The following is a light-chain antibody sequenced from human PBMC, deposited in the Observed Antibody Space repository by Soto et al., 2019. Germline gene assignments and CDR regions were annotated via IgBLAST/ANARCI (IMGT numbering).Light chain of an antibody. CDR1: SSDVGGYNY. CDR2: DVS. J-gene: IGLJ2*01. Sequence: QSALTQPRSVSGSPGQSVTISCTGTSSDVGGYNYVSWYQQHPGKAPKVMIYDVSKRPSGVPDRFSGSKSGNTASLTISGFQAEDEADYYCCSYAGSYGVVFGGGTKLTVL. CDR3: CSYAGSYGVV. V-gene: IGLV2-11*01.